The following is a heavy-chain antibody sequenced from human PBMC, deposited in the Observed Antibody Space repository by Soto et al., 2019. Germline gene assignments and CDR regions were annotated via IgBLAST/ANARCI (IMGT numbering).Heavy chain of an antibody. CDR2: IWYDGSNK. CDR3: ARGRMGSSSSFSQPDSFYYFDY. Sequence: GGSLRLSCAASGFTFSSYGMHWVRQAPGKGLEWVAVIWYDGSNKYYADSVKGRFTISRDNSKNTLYLQMNSLRAEDTAVYYCARGRMGSSSSFSQPDSFYYFDYWGQGTLVTVSS. J-gene: IGHJ4*02. V-gene: IGHV3-33*01. CDR1: GFTFSSYG. D-gene: IGHD6-6*01.